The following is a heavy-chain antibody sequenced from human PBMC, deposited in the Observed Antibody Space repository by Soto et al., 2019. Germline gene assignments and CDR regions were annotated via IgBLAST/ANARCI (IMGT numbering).Heavy chain of an antibody. CDR1: GFTFSSYS. J-gene: IGHJ6*02. Sequence: PGGSLRLSCAASGFTFSSYSMNWVRQAPGKGPEWVSYISSSSSTIYYADSVKGRFTISRVNAKNSLYLQMNSLRAEDTAVYYCARGWSPSYYYDSSGYQDVWGQGTTVTVSS. CDR2: ISSSSSTI. CDR3: ARGWSPSYYYDSSGYQDV. V-gene: IGHV3-48*01. D-gene: IGHD3-22*01.